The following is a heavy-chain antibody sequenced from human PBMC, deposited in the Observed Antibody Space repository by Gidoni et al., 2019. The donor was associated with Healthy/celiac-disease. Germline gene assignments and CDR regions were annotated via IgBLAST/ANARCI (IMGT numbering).Heavy chain of an antibody. V-gene: IGHV4-34*01. CDR2: INHSGST. J-gene: IGHJ6*02. CDR1: GGSFSGYS. Sequence: QVQLQQWGAGLLKPSETLSLTCAVYGGSFSGYSWSWIRQPPGKGLEWIGEINHSGSTNYNPSLKSRVTISVDTSKNQFSLKLSSVTAADTAVYYCARAGYSSSWYSYYYGMDVWGQGTTVTVSS. CDR3: ARAGYSSSWYSYYYGMDV. D-gene: IGHD6-13*01.